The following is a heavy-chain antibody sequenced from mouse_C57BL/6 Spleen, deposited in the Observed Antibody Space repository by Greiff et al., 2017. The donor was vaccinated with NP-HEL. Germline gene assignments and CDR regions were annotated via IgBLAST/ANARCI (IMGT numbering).Heavy chain of an antibody. CDR3: ARGRASSNWYFDV. V-gene: IGHV1-82*01. J-gene: IGHJ1*03. D-gene: IGHD3-3*01. CDR2: IYPGDGDT. Sequence: QVQLQQSGPELVKPGASVKISCKASGYAFSSSWMNWVKQRPGKGLEWIGRIYPGDGDTNYNGKFKGKATLTADKSSSTAYMQLSSLTSEDSAVYFCARGRASSNWYFDVWGTGTTVTVSS. CDR1: GYAFSSSW.